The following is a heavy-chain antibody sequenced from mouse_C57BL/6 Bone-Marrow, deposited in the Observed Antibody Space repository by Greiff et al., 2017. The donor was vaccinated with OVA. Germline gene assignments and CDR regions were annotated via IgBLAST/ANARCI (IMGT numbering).Heavy chain of an antibody. CDR2: IWSGGST. CDR1: GFSLTSYG. Sequence: QVQLKESGPGLVQPSQSLSITCTVSGFSLTSYGVHWVRQSPGQGLEWLGVIWSGGSTDYNAAFISRLSISKDNSKSQVFFKMNSLQADDTAIYYCARNGYDYAWFAYWGQGTLVTVSA. CDR3: ARNGYDYAWFAY. V-gene: IGHV2-2*01. J-gene: IGHJ3*01. D-gene: IGHD2-4*01.